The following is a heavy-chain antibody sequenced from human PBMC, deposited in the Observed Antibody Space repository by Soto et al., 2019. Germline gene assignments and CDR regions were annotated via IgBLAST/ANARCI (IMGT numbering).Heavy chain of an antibody. Sequence: QRLQESGPGLVKPSETLSLTCTVSSGSISSSTYYWGWIRQPPGKGLEWIGNIYYSGNTYYTPSLKRRVTISVDTSKNQFSLKLNSVTAADTAEYYCARHWSVPAGMWYLDYWGQGTLVTVSS. V-gene: IGHV4-39*01. D-gene: IGHD2-2*01. CDR3: ARHWSVPAGMWYLDY. J-gene: IGHJ4*02. CDR1: SGSISSSTYY. CDR2: IYYSGNT.